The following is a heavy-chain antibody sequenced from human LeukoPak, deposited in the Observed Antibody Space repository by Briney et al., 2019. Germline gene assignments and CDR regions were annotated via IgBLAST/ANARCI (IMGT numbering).Heavy chain of an antibody. CDR2: IYYSGST. V-gene: IGHV4-39*01. J-gene: IGHJ4*02. D-gene: IGHD5-12*01. Sequence: SETLSLTCTVSGGSISSSSYYWGWIRQPPGKGLEWIGSIYYSGSTYYNPSLKGRVTISVDTSKNQFSLKLSSVTAADTAVYYCARGRRGYSGYGGGDYWGQGTLVTVSS. CDR3: ARGRRGYSGYGGGDY. CDR1: GGSISSSSYY.